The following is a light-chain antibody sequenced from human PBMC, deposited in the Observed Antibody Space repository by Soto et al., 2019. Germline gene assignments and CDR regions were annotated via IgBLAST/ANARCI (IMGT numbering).Light chain of an antibody. V-gene: IGLV2-8*01. J-gene: IGLJ1*01. CDR3: KSYAGSNTYV. CDR2: EVS. Sequence: SALTQPASVSGSPGQSITISCTGTSSDVGGYNYVSWYQQHPGKAPKLMIYEVSNRPSGVPDRFSGSKSGNTASLTVSGLQAADEADYFCKSYAGSNTYVFGSGTKVTV. CDR1: SSDVGGYNY.